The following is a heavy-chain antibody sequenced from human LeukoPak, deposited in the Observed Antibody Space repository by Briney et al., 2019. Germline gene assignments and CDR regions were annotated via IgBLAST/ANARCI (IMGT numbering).Heavy chain of an antibody. CDR2: IYSGVST. V-gene: IGHV3-66*01. Sequence: PGGSLRLSCAASGFTFSSYGMHWVRQTPGKGLEWVSVIYSGVSTDYADSVKGRFTISRDNSKNTLYLQMNSLRAEDTAVYYCASGETTAFDYWGQGTLVTVSS. CDR1: GFTFSSYG. J-gene: IGHJ4*02. D-gene: IGHD4-11*01. CDR3: ASGETTAFDY.